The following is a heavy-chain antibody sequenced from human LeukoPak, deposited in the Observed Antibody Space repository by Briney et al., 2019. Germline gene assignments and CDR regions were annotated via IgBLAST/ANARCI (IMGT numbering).Heavy chain of an antibody. Sequence: ASVKVSCKASGYTFTSYGISWVRQAPGQGLEWMGWISAYNGNTNYAQKLQGRVTMTTDTSTSTAYMELRSLRSDDTAVYYCARVKRYYDSSGYSPFDPWGQGTLVTVSS. CDR3: ARVKRYYDSSGYSPFDP. CDR1: GYTFTSYG. V-gene: IGHV1-18*01. J-gene: IGHJ5*02. D-gene: IGHD3-22*01. CDR2: ISAYNGNT.